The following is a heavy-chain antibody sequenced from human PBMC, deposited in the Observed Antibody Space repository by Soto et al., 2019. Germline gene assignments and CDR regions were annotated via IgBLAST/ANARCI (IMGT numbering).Heavy chain of an antibody. J-gene: IGHJ4*02. CDR2: INAGNGNT. D-gene: IGHD6-19*01. V-gene: IGHV1-3*01. Sequence: QVQLVPSGAEVKKPGASVKGSCKASGYTFTRYAIHWVRQAPGQRLEWMGWINAGNGNTKYSQKFQDRVTITRDTSASTAYMELSSLRSEDTAVYYCARDLGGWPDYWGQGTLVTVSS. CDR1: GYTFTRYA. CDR3: ARDLGGWPDY.